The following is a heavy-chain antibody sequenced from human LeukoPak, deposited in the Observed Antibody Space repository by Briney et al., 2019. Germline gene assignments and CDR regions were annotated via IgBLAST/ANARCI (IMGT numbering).Heavy chain of an antibody. CDR2: IYYSGST. CDR3: ARENDYLNWFDP. D-gene: IGHD4-11*01. CDR1: GGSISSGGYY. Sequence: SETLSLTRTVSGGSISSGGYYWSWIRQHPGKGLEWIGYIYYSGSTYYNPSLKSRVTISVDTSKNQFSLKLSSVTAADTAVYYCARENDYLNWFDPWGQGTLVTVSS. V-gene: IGHV4-31*03. J-gene: IGHJ5*02.